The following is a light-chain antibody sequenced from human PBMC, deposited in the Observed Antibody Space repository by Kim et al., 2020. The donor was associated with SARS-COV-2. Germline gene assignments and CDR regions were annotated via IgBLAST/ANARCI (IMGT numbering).Light chain of an antibody. V-gene: IGLV7-46*01. Sequence: PGGKVTLTSNSSAGAVTSGHFPNWFQKKPAQPHRTLIYDPGQRPPWTPARFSGAPLGGKAALTLSAAQPDDEDYYYCLLSYSDSRVFGGGTQLTVL. CDR2: DPG. CDR1: AGAVTSGHF. J-gene: IGLJ2*01. CDR3: LLSYSDSRV.